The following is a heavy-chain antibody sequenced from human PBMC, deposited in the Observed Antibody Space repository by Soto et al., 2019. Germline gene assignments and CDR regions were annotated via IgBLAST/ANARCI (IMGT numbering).Heavy chain of an antibody. CDR3: ARVRRGYSSSSHNWFDP. Sequence: QVQLQQWGAGLLKPSETLSLTCAVDGGSFSGYYWSWIRQPPGKGLEWIGEINHSGSTNYHPSLKSPVTICVDTSKNQFSLKLSSVTAADTAVYYCARVRRGYSSSSHNWFDPWGQGTLVTVSS. V-gene: IGHV4-34*01. J-gene: IGHJ5*02. CDR1: GGSFSGYY. D-gene: IGHD6-6*01. CDR2: INHSGST.